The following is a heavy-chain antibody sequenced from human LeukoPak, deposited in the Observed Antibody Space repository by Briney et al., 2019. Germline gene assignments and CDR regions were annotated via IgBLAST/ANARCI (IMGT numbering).Heavy chain of an antibody. CDR2: IGTNVTPT. Sequence: GGSLKPSFTASGFTFGDYAMSWFRQAQGKGLEWVSSIGTNVTPTYYAASVKGRFTISRDDSKNTLYLQMYSLRADDTAVYYCATTGPPPYISGWSSATVYYFESWGQGTLVTVSS. D-gene: IGHD6-19*01. J-gene: IGHJ4*02. CDR1: GFTFGDYA. V-gene: IGHV3-23*01. CDR3: ATTGPPPYISGWSSATVYYFES.